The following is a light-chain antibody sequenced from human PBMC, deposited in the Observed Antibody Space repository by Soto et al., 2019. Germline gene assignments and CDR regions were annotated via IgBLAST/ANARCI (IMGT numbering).Light chain of an antibody. Sequence: QSVLTQPPSASGTPGQRVTISCSGSSSNIGSNYVCWYQQLPGTAPQLLIDNNDQRPSGVPDRFSGSKCGTSASLAISGLPSEDEADYYGAVWDDSVSGRNWVFGGGTQLTVL. CDR1: SSNIGSNY. CDR2: NND. J-gene: IGLJ3*02. CDR3: AVWDDSVSGRNWV. V-gene: IGLV1-47*02.